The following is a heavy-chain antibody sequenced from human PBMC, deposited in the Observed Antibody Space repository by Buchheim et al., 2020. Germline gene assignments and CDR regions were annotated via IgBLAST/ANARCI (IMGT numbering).Heavy chain of an antibody. CDR3: AKLYYYDSSGYSTEAYAFDI. V-gene: IGHV3-30*18. CDR1: GFTFSSYG. CDR2: ISYDGSNK. J-gene: IGHJ3*02. D-gene: IGHD3-22*01. Sequence: QVQLVESGGGVVQPGRSLRLSCAASGFTFSSYGMHWVRQAPGKGLEWVAVISYDGSNKYYADSVKGRFTISRDNSKNTLYLQMNSLRAEDTAVYYCAKLYYYDSSGYSTEAYAFDIWGQGT.